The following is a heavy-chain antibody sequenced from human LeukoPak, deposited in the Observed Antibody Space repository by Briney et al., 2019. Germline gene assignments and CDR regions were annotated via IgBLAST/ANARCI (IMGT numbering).Heavy chain of an antibody. V-gene: IGHV1-69*05. CDR3: ARHSSGWINFDY. CDR2: LIPIFGTA. CDR1: GGTFSSYA. Sequence: SVKVSCKASGGTFSSYAISWVRQAPGQGLEWMGGLIPIFGTANYAQKFQGRVTITTDESTSTAYMELSSLRSEDTAVYYCARHSSGWINFDYWGQGTLVTVSS. D-gene: IGHD6-19*01. J-gene: IGHJ4*02.